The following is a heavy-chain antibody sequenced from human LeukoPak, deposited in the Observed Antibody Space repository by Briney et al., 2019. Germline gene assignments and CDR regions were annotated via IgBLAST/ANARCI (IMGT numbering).Heavy chain of an antibody. D-gene: IGHD3-10*01. CDR1: GFTFSSYS. CDR2: ISSSSSYI. Sequence: GGSLRLSCAASGFTFSSYSMNWVRQAPGKGLEWVSSISSSSSYIYYADSVKGRFTISRDNAKNSLYLQMNSLRAEDTAVYYCARELWKYYYMDVWGKGTTVTVSS. J-gene: IGHJ6*03. V-gene: IGHV3-21*01. CDR3: ARELWKYYYMDV.